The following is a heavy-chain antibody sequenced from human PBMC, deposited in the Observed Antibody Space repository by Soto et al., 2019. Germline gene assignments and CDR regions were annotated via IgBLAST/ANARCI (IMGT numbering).Heavy chain of an antibody. D-gene: IGHD2-2*01. CDR3: ARGEVPSRSIDP. CDR1: GGSFSGYY. Sequence: QVQLQQWGAGLLKPSETLSLTCAVYGGSFSGYYWSWIRQPPGKGLEWIGEINHSGSTNYNPSLKSRVTISVDTSKNQFSLTLSSVTAADTAVYYCARGEVPSRSIDPWGQGTLVTVSS. CDR2: INHSGST. V-gene: IGHV4-34*01. J-gene: IGHJ5*02.